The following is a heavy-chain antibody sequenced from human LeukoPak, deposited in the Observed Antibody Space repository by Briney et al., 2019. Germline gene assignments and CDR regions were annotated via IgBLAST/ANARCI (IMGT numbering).Heavy chain of an antibody. V-gene: IGHV3-69-1*01. CDR2: TSSSRTI. CDR3: ARTDYYGSGRPIVDFDP. CDR1: GFTFSDYY. D-gene: IGHD3-10*01. Sequence: AGSLRLSCAASGFTFSDYYMNWVRQAPGKGREWVSSTSSSRTIAYAESVKGRFTISRDNAKNSLYLQMNSLRAEDTAVYYCARTDYYGSGRPIVDFDPWGQGTLVTVSS. J-gene: IGHJ5*02.